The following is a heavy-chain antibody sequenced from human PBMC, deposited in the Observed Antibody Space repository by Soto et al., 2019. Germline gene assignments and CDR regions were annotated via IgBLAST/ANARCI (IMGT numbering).Heavy chain of an antibody. J-gene: IGHJ4*02. V-gene: IGHV4-59*01. CDR1: GGSISSYY. CDR3: ARGGRWPDY. CDR2: IYYSGST. D-gene: IGHD1-26*01. Sequence: SETLSLTCTVSGGSISSYYWSWIRQPPGKGLEWIGYIYYSGSTNYNPSLKSRVTISVDTSKNQFSLKLSSVTAADTAVYYCARGGRWPDYWGQGTLVTVSS.